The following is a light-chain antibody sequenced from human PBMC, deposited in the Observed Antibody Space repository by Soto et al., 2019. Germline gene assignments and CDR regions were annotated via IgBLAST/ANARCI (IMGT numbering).Light chain of an antibody. CDR2: GAS. CDR1: QSVSSSY. J-gene: IGKJ1*01. CDR3: QQYGDSPRT. Sequence: EIVLTQSPGTLSLSPGERATLSCRASQSVSSSYLAWYQQKPGQAPRLLIYGASSRATGIPDRFSGSGSGTDFTLTISRREPEDCAVYYCQQYGDSPRTFGQGTKVEIK. V-gene: IGKV3-20*01.